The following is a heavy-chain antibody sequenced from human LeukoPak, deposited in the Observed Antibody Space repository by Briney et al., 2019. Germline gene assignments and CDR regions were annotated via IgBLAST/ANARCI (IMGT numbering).Heavy chain of an antibody. CDR2: IYPADSDT. J-gene: IGHJ3*02. Sequence: GESLKISCKGSGYTFSNYWIGWVRQMPGKGLEWMGIIYPADSDTTYSPSFRGQVTISADKSINTAYLQWSSLKASYTAMYYCARRPPTVVTLSRDALHIWGQGTMVTASS. CDR1: GYTFSNYW. D-gene: IGHD4-23*01. CDR3: ARRPPTVVTLSRDALHI. V-gene: IGHV5-51*01.